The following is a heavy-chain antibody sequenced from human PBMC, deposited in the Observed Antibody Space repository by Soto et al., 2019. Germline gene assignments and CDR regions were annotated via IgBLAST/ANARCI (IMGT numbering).Heavy chain of an antibody. CDR2: IGGSGIST. CDR3: AKDAGGGIGMVTSYFDY. D-gene: IGHD5-18*01. J-gene: IGHJ4*02. V-gene: IGHV3-23*01. CDR1: GITFSNFA. Sequence: EVQLLESGGGLVQPGGSLRLSCAASGITFSNFALNWVRQAPGKGLEWVSGIGGSGISTYYADSVKGRFTISRDNSKSTLYMHMNSLRADDTAIYYCAKDAGGGIGMVTSYFDYWGQGTLVTVSS.